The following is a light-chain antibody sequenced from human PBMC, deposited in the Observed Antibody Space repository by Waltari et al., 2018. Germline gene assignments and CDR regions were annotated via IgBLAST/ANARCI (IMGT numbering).Light chain of an antibody. J-gene: IGLJ2*01. CDR3: SSQSSNDVVL. Sequence: SALTQPAPVSGSPGQSVTIFCAGTSNDVGVYNSVSWYQEHPGQASRVILYDVSDRPSGVSDRVSGSKSGNTASLTISGLQAEDEADCYCSSQSSNDVVLFGGGTKLTVL. CDR2: DVS. V-gene: IGLV2-14*01. CDR1: SNDVGVYNS.